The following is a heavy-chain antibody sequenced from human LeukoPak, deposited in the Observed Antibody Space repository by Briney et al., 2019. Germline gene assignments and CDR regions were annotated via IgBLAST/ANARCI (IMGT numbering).Heavy chain of an antibody. CDR3: ARDGYDILTGYYAYHFDY. CDR2: ISYDADNK. J-gene: IGHJ4*02. V-gene: IGHV3-30-3*01. CDR1: GFTFSNYP. D-gene: IGHD3-9*01. Sequence: PGGSLRLSCVASGFTFSNYPIHWVRQAPGKGLEWVAVISYDADNKYYAVSVKGRFTISGDNSKNTLYLQMNSLRAEDTAVYYCARDGYDILTGYYAYHFDYWGQGTLVTVSS.